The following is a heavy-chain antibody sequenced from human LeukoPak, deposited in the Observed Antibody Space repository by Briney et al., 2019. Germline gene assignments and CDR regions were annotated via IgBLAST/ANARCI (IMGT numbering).Heavy chain of an antibody. D-gene: IGHD1-26*01. CDR3: ARDSGIYRTIDY. V-gene: IGHV3-21*01. J-gene: IGHJ4*02. CDR2: ISSSSTYI. Sequence: PGGSLRLSCVASGFTFNNYSMNWVRQAPGKGLEWVSSISSSSTYIYHADSVKGRFTISRDNAKNSLYLQMNSPRAEDTAVYYCARDSGIYRTIDYWGQGTLVTVSS. CDR1: GFTFNNYS.